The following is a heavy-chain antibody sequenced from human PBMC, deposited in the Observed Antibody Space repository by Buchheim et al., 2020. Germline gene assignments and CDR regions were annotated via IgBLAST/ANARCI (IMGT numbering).Heavy chain of an antibody. CDR3: ARMSSGPLYYYYGMDV. CDR2: INPSGGST. J-gene: IGHJ6*02. V-gene: IGHV1-46*01. D-gene: IGHD6-19*01. Sequence: QVQLVQSGAEVKKPGASVKVSCKASGYTFTSYYMHWVRQAPGQGLEWMGIINPSGGSTSYAQKFQGRVTMTRDTSTTTVYMELSSLRSEDTAVYYCARMSSGPLYYYYGMDVWGQGTT. CDR1: GYTFTSYY.